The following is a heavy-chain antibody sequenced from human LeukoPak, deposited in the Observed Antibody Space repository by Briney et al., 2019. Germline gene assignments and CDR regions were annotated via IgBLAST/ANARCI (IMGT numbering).Heavy chain of an antibody. CDR1: GSRFTSYW. CDR3: ARLSGGSGSYHAFDI. D-gene: IGHD3-10*01. CDR2: IYPGDSDT. Sequence: GGSLKISCQGSGSRFTSYWIGWVRQLPGKGLEWMGIIYPGDSDTRYSPSFQGQVTISADKSISTAYLQWSSLKASDTAMYYCARLSGGSGSYHAFDIWGQGTMVTVSS. V-gene: IGHV5-51*01. J-gene: IGHJ3*02.